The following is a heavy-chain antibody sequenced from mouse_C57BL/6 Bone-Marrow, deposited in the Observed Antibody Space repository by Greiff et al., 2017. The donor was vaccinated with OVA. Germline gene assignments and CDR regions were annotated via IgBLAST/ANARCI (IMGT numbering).Heavy chain of an antibody. CDR2: IRNKANGYTT. Sequence: EVKLMESGGGLVQPGGSLSLSCAASGFTFTDYYMSWVCGAAVKALSWLGFIRNKANGYTTEYSASVKGRFTISRDNSQSILYLQMNALRAEDSATYYCARWDSIRFAYWGQGTLVTVSA. J-gene: IGHJ3*01. D-gene: IGHD2-10*02. V-gene: IGHV7-3*01. CDR3: ARWDSIRFAY. CDR1: GFTFTDYY.